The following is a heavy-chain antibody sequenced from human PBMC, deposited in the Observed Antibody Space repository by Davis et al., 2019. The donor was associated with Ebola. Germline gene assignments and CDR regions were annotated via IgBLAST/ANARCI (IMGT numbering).Heavy chain of an antibody. V-gene: IGHV3-21*01. D-gene: IGHD2-15*01. CDR2: ISSSSSYI. CDR3: AKLGYCSGDSCYDFDY. CDR1: GFTFSSYS. J-gene: IGHJ4*02. Sequence: GESLKISCAASGFTFSSYSMNWVRQAPGKGLEWVSSISSSSSYIYYADSVKGRFTISRDNAKNSLYLQMNSLRAEDTAVYYCAKLGYCSGDSCYDFDYWGQGTLVTVSS.